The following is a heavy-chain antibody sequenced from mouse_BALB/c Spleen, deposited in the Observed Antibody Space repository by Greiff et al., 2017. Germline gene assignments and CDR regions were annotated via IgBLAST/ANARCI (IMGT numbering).Heavy chain of an antibody. J-gene: IGHJ2*01. D-gene: IGHD1-1*01. CDR3: ARHERDYSLDY. V-gene: IGHV5-6-2*01. CDR2: INSNGGST. Sequence: EVQLVESGGGLVKLGGSLKLSCAASGFTFSSYYMSWVRQTPEKRLELVAAINSNGGSTYYPDTVKGRFTISRDNAKNTLYLQMSSLKSEDTALYYCARHERDYSLDYWGQGTTLTVSS. CDR1: GFTFSSYY.